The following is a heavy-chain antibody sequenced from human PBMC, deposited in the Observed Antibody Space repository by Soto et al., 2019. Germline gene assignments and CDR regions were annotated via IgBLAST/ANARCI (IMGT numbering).Heavy chain of an antibody. CDR1: GYTFTSYG. CDR2: ISAYNGNT. CDR3: ARGNVDTAMADNWFAP. Sequence: ASVKVSCKASGYTFTSYGISWGRQAPGQGLEWMGWISAYNGNTNYAQKLQGRVTMTTDTSTSTAYMELRSLRSDDTAVYYCARGNVDTAMADNWFAPWGQGTLVTVSS. V-gene: IGHV1-18*01. D-gene: IGHD5-18*01. J-gene: IGHJ5*02.